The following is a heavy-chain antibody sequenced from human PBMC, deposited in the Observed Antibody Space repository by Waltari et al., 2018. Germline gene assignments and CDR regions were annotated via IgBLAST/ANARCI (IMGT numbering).Heavy chain of an antibody. Sequence: QLQLQESGPGLVKPSETLSLTCTVSGGSISSSSYYWGWIRQPPGKGLEWIGSIYYSGSTYYNPSLKSRVTISVDTSKNQFSLKLSSVTAADTAVYYCARQSSCFREADYWGQGTLVTVSS. CDR2: IYYSGST. J-gene: IGHJ4*02. CDR3: ARQSSCFREADY. CDR1: GGSISSSSYY. D-gene: IGHD6-19*01. V-gene: IGHV4-39*01.